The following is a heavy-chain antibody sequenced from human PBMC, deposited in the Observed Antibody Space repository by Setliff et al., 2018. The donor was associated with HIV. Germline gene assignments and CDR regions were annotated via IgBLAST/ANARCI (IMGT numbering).Heavy chain of an antibody. J-gene: IGHJ5*02. CDR2: IHSNGNT. CDR1: GGSINYYY. D-gene: IGHD1-26*01. CDR3: ARGRKAVGDWFDP. Sequence: LSLTCTVSGGSINYYYWNWIRQPAGKGLEWLGRIHSNGNTNFNPSLKSRINMSVDMSKNQVSMKLTSVTAADTALYYCARGRKAVGDWFDPWGQGIQVTVPQ. V-gene: IGHV4-4*07.